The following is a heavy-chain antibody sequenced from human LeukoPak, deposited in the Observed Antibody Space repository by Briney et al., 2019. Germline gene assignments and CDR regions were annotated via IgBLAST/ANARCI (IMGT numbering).Heavy chain of an antibody. CDR2: ISGSGISS. D-gene: IGHD6-6*01. J-gene: IGHJ3*02. V-gene: IGHV3-23*01. CDR1: GFTFSSYA. Sequence: GGSLRLSCAASGFTFSSYAMSWVRQAPGKGLEWVSSISGSGISSFYADSVKGRFTISRDNAKNSLYLQMNSLRAEDTAVYYCARSKAAPGAFDIWGQGTMVTVSS. CDR3: ARSKAAPGAFDI.